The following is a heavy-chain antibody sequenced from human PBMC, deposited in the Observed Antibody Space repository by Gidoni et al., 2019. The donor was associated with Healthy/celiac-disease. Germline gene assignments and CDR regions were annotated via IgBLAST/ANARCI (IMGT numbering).Heavy chain of an antibody. D-gene: IGHD6-13*01. CDR1: GYTFTSYD. J-gene: IGHJ4*02. CDR2: RNPNSVNT. Sequence: QVQLGQSGAEVKKPGASVKVSCEASGYTFTSYDINWVRQATGQGLEWMGWRNPNSVNTGYAQKCQGRVTMTRNTSISKAYMELSSLRSEDTAVYYCARGTSRAWQQLDYWGQGTLVTVSS. V-gene: IGHV1-8*01. CDR3: ARGTSRAWQQLDY.